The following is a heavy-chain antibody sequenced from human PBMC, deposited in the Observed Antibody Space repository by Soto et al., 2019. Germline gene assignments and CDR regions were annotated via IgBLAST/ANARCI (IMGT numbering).Heavy chain of an antibody. J-gene: IGHJ4*02. CDR2: IYYSGRT. D-gene: IGHD3-3*01. Sequence: SETLSLTCTVSGGSISRYYWSWIRQPPGKGLEWIGYIYYSGRTNYNPSLKSRVTMTRDTSISTAYMELSRLRSDDTAVYYCARVERGITIFGVVIPPFDYWGQGTLVTVSS. CDR1: GGSISRYY. CDR3: ARVERGITIFGVVIPPFDY. V-gene: IGHV4-59*01.